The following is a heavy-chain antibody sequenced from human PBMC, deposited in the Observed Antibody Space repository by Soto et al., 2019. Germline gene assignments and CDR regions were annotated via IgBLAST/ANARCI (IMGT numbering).Heavy chain of an antibody. D-gene: IGHD6-13*01. Sequence: QVTVKESGPVLVKPTETLTLTCTVSGFSLSNAGLGVSWIRQPPGKALEWLAHIFSNDEKSYSTSLKSRLTISTDNYKSQVVPTMTRMDPVDTATYYCASTYSTSWYWCAPWGQGTLVTVSS. CDR3: ASTYSTSWYWCAP. CDR2: IFSNDEK. CDR1: GFSLSNAGLG. V-gene: IGHV2-26*04. J-gene: IGHJ5*02.